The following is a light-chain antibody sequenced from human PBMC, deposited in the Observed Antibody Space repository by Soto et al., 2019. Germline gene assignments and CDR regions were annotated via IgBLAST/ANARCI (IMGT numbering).Light chain of an antibody. CDR1: KNDLXVYDF. Sequence: QSAVNKPPSAYGSPGQSVTISSTGTKNDLXVYDFVSVNPHHTGRTPQVLVYEVVQRPSGVNDRLSGSKSGNTASLILSGIQAAEEADYFCKSYAGSNTYVFGSGTKV. J-gene: IGLJ6*01. CDR2: EVV. CDR3: KSYAGSNTYV. V-gene: IGLV2-8*01.